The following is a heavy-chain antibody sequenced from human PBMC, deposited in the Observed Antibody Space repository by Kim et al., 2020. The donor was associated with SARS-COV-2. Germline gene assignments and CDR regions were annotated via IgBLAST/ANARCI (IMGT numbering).Heavy chain of an antibody. CDR3: ARAPYCGGDCYSVDY. CDR1: GGSISSYY. Sequence: SETLSLTCTVSGGSISSYYWSWIRQPPGKGLEWIGYIYYSGSTNYNPSLKSRVTISVDTSKNQFSLKLSSVTAADTAVYYCARAPYCGGDCYSVDYWGQGTLVTVSS. D-gene: IGHD2-21*02. V-gene: IGHV4-59*13. CDR2: IYYSGST. J-gene: IGHJ4*02.